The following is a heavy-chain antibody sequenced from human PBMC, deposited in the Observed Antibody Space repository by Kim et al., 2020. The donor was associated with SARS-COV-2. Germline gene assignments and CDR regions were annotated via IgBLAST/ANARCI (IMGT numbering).Heavy chain of an antibody. J-gene: IGHJ3*02. CDR1: GGSISSSSYY. V-gene: IGHV4-39*07. CDR3: ARSEGPDAFDI. Sequence: SETLSLTCTVSGGSISSSSYYWGWIRQPPGNGLEWIGSIYYSGSTYYNPSLKSRVTISVDTSKNQFSLKLSSVTAADTAVYYCARSEGPDAFDIWGQGTMVPVSS. CDR2: IYYSGST.